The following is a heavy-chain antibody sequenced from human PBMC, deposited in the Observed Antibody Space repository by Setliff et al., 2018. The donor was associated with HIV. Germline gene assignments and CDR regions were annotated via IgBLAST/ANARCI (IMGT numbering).Heavy chain of an antibody. Sequence: GASVNVSCKASGGTFSNYGMSWVRQAPGEGLEWMGGIIPMFATANYAQKFQGRVTITADESTSTAYMELSRLRSEDTATYYCARNPEMAALNYFYYYLDVWGKGTTVTVSS. CDR2: IIPMFATA. CDR1: GGTFSNYG. CDR3: ARNPEMAALNYFYYYLDV. V-gene: IGHV1-69*13. J-gene: IGHJ6*03. D-gene: IGHD2-15*01.